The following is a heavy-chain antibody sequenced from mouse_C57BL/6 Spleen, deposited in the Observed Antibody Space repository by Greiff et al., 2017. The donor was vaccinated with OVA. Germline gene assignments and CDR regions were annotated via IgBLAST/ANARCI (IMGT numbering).Heavy chain of an antibody. CDR1: GYTFTDYY. Sequence: EVQLQQSGPELVKPGASVKISCKASGYTFTDYYMNWVKQSHGKSLEWIGDINPNNGGTSYNQKFKGKATFTADTSSNTAYMQLSSLTTEDSAIYYCARDLLFAYWGQGTLVTVSA. J-gene: IGHJ3*01. CDR3: ARDLLFAY. CDR2: INPNNGGT. V-gene: IGHV1-26*01.